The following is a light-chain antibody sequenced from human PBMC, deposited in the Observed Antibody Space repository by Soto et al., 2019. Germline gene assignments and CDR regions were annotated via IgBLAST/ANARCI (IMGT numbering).Light chain of an antibody. CDR2: AAS. Sequence: DSQMTQSPSSLSASVGDRVTMTCRASQAIKNLLAWYQQKSGKVPKLLIYAASTLQPGVPGRFSGSGSETDFTLTIASLQPEDAATYYCQKYFSAPWTFGQGTKVDIK. CDR3: QKYFSAPWT. CDR1: QAIKNL. J-gene: IGKJ1*01. V-gene: IGKV1-27*01.